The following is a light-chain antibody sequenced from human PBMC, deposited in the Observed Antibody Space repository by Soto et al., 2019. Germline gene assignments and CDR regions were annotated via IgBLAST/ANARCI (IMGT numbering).Light chain of an antibody. J-gene: IGLJ1*01. CDR3: SSYTVSRTYV. CDR2: NVY. Sequence: QSVLTQPASVSGSPGQSITISCTGTSSDVGAFNFVSWHQQHPGKAPKLMIYNVYDRPSGVSYRFSGSKYGNTASLTISGLQGEDEADYYCSSYTVSRTYVLGTGTKLTVL. CDR1: SSDVGAFNF. V-gene: IGLV2-14*03.